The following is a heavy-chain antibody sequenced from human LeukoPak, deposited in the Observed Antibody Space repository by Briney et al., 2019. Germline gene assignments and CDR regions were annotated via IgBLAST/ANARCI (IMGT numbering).Heavy chain of an antibody. V-gene: IGHV4-61*01. Sequence: PSETLSLTCTVSGGSVSSGSYYWSWIRQPPGKGLEWIGYIYYSGSTNYNPSLKSRVTISVDTSKNQFSLKLSSVTAEDTAVYYCARDKFGAGTYVFDYWGQGTLVTVSS. CDR3: ARDKFGAGTYVFDY. D-gene: IGHD3-10*01. CDR2: IYYSGST. J-gene: IGHJ4*02. CDR1: GGSVSSGSYY.